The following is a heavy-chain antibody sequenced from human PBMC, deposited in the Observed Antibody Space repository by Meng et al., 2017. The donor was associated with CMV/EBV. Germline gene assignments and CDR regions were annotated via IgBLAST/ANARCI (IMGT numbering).Heavy chain of an antibody. V-gene: IGHV1-69*05. Sequence: SVKVSCKASGGTFSSYAISWVRQAPGQGLEWMGGIIPIFGTANYAQKFQGRVTITTDESTSTAYMELSSLRSEDTAAYYCARGPLYSGSYSDYWGQGTLVTVSS. J-gene: IGHJ4*02. CDR1: GGTFSSYA. CDR2: IIPIFGTA. D-gene: IGHD1-26*01. CDR3: ARGPLYSGSYSDY.